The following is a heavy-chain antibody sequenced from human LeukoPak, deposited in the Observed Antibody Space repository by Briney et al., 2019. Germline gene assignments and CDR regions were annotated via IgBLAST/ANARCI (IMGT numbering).Heavy chain of an antibody. CDR1: GYRFSSHW. V-gene: IGHV5-51*01. Sequence: GESLKISCKGPGYRFSSHWIGWVRQMPGKGLEWMGIIYPDDSNTRYSPSFQGQVTISADKSISTAYLQWSSLKASDTAIYYCATTTANWFDPWGQGTLVTVSS. CDR2: IYPDDSNT. CDR3: ATTTANWFDP. J-gene: IGHJ5*02. D-gene: IGHD1/OR15-1a*01.